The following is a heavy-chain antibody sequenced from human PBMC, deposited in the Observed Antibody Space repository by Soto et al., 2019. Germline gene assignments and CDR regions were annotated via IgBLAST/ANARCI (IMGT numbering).Heavy chain of an antibody. CDR3: ARIQDEWLRLNHYYYYYYMDV. D-gene: IGHD5-12*01. CDR2: IFSNDEK. V-gene: IGHV2-26*01. J-gene: IGHJ6*03. CDR1: GFSLSNARMG. Sequence: QVTLKESGPVLVKPTETLTLTCTVSGFSLSNARMGVSWIRQPPGKALEWLAHIFSNDEKSYSTSLKSRLTISKDTSKSQVVLTMTNMDPVDTATYYCARIQDEWLRLNHYYYYYYMDVWGKGTTVTVSS.